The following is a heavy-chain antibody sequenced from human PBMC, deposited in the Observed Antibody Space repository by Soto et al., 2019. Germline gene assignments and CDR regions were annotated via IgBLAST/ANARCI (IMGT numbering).Heavy chain of an antibody. D-gene: IGHD4-17*01. CDR2: ISYDGSNK. CDR3: APWVGAFDY. J-gene: IGHJ4*02. V-gene: IGHV3-30*03. CDR1: GFTFSSYG. Sequence: QVQLVESGGGVVQPGRSLRLSCAASGFTFSSYGMHWVRQAPGKGLGWVAVISYDGSNKYYADSVKGRFTISRDNSKNTLYLQMNSLRAEDTAVYYCAPWVGAFDYWGQGTLVTVSS.